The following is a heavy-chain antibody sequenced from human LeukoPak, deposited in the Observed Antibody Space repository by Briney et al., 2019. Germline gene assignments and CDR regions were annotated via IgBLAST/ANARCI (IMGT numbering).Heavy chain of an antibody. CDR1: GFTFRDYY. CDR2: ISSSSSYI. J-gene: IGHJ3*02. D-gene: IGHD4-17*01. Sequence: PGGSLRLSCVASGFTFRDYYMSWIRRAPGKGLEWVSYISSSSSYIDYADSVKGRFTISRDNAKNSLYLQMNSLRAEDTAVYYCARNQDYGVYNSVGAFDIWGQGTMVTVSS. CDR3: ARNQDYGVYNSVGAFDI. V-gene: IGHV3-11*06.